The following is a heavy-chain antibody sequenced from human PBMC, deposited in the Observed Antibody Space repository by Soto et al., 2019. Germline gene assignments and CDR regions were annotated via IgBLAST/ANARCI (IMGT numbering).Heavy chain of an antibody. CDR2: IYYSGST. CDR1: GGSVSSDNYY. J-gene: IGHJ6*02. V-gene: IGHV4-61*01. CDR3: ARGLPSGSQIPYYNYYGIDV. D-gene: IGHD1-26*01. Sequence: SETLSLTCTVPGGSVSSDNYYWSWIRQPPGKGLEWIGYIYYSGSTNYNPSLKSRVTISVDTSKNQFSLKLSSVTAADTALYYCARGLPSGSQIPYYNYYGIDVWGQGTTVTVSS.